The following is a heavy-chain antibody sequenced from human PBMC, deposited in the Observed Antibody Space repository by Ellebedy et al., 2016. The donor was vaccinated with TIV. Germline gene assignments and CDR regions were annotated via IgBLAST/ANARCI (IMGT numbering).Heavy chain of an antibody. CDR2: ISGGGGTA. CDR1: GFTTTIYA. Sequence: PGGSLRLSCEASGFTTTIYAMSRVRQAPGKGLEWVSAISGGGGTAYYAESVRGRFTISGDNSKNILYLQMNSLRAEDTAVYYSAKDPYQVGATNSWGQGTLVTVSS. D-gene: IGHD1-26*01. CDR3: AKDPYQVGATNS. V-gene: IGHV3-23*01. J-gene: IGHJ4*02.